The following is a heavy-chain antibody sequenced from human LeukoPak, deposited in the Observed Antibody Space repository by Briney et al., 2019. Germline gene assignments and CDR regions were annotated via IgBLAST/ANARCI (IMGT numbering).Heavy chain of an antibody. J-gene: IGHJ4*02. V-gene: IGHV5-51*01. CDR3: ARRFPYSSGSANSGDFDY. Sequence: GESLKISCNGSGYSFTSYWIAWVRQMPGKGLEWMGIIYPGDSDTRYSPSFQGQVTISADKSISTAYLQWSSLKALDTAMYYCARRFPYSSGSANSGDFDYWGQGTLVTVSS. CDR1: GYSFTSYW. D-gene: IGHD6-19*01. CDR2: IYPGDSDT.